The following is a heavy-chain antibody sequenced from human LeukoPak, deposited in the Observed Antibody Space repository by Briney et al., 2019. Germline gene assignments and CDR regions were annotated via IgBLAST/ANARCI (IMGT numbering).Heavy chain of an antibody. V-gene: IGHV4-38-2*02. CDR3: ARGRPYYYDSSGYWPYFDY. CDR1: GYSISSGYY. J-gene: IGHJ4*02. CDR2: IYHSGST. Sequence: PSETLSLTCTVSGYSISSGYYWGWIRQPPGKGLEWIGTIYHSGSTYYNPSLKSRVTIAVDTSKNQFSLKLFSVTAADTAVYYCARGRPYYYDSSGYWPYFDYWGQGTLVTVSS. D-gene: IGHD3-22*01.